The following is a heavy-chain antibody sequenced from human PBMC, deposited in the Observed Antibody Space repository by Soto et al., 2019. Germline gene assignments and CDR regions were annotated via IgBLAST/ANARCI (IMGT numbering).Heavy chain of an antibody. CDR3: ARDLRCSSTSCQPDVYYYYGMYV. CDR2: INPSGGST. V-gene: IGHV1-46*01. J-gene: IGHJ6*02. D-gene: IGHD2-2*01. CDR1: GYTFTSYY. Sequence: ASVKVSCKASGYTFTSYYMHWVRQAPGQGLEWMGIINPSGGSTSYAQKFQGRVTMTRDTSTSTVYMELSSLRSEDTAVYYCARDLRCSSTSCQPDVYYYYGMYVWGQGTTVTVSS.